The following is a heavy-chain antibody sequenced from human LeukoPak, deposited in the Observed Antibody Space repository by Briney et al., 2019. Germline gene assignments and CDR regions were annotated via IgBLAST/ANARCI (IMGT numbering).Heavy chain of an antibody. J-gene: IGHJ4*02. Sequence: SETLSLTCTVSGGSISSGGYYWSWIRQHPGKGLEWIGYIYYSGSTYYNPSLKSRVTISVDTSKNQFSLKLSSVTAADTAVYYCARVNYYDSSGYYPVPNFDYWGQGTLVTVSS. CDR3: ARVNYYDSSGYYPVPNFDY. CDR1: GGSISSGGYY. V-gene: IGHV4-30-4*08. D-gene: IGHD3-22*01. CDR2: IYYSGST.